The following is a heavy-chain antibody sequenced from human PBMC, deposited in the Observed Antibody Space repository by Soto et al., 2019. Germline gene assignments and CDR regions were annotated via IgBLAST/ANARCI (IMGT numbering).Heavy chain of an antibody. D-gene: IGHD6-6*01. J-gene: IGHJ6*03. V-gene: IGHV1-58*02. CDR1: GFTFTSSA. Sequence: GASVKVSCKASGFTFTSSAMQWVRQARGQRLEWIGWIVVGSGNTNYAQKFQERVTITRDMSTSTAYMELSSLRSEDTAVYYCAAELYSSSSDSNYYYMDVWGKGTTVTVSS. CDR3: AAELYSSSSDSNYYYMDV. CDR2: IVVGSGNT.